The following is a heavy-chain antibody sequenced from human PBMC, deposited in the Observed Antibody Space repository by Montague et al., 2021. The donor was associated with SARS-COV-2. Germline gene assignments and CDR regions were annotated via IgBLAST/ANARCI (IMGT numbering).Heavy chain of an antibody. Sequence: SETLSLTCAVYGGSLSGYSRSWIRQPPGKGLEWIGQIYHSGSTNYNPSLKSRVTISVDTSKNQFSLKLSSVTAADTALYYCRVVPAGIPKGPNFYYMDVWGKGTTVTVSS. J-gene: IGHJ6*03. CDR3: RVVPAGIPKGPNFYYMDV. D-gene: IGHD2-2*02. V-gene: IGHV4-34*01. CDR1: GGSLSGYS. CDR2: IYHSGST.